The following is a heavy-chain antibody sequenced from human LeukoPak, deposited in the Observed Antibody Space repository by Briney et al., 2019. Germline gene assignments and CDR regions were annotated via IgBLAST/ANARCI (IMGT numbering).Heavy chain of an antibody. V-gene: IGHV1-18*01. D-gene: IGHD1-1*01. CDR1: GYTFNNSG. CDR2: INARNGFT. CDR3: IRDREGPGTCRDY. J-gene: IGHJ4*02. Sequence: ASVKVSCKASGYTFNNSGISWLREAPGQGLEWMGWINARNGFTNYAQKFQGRLTMATDTSTTTAHMDLTGLTSDDTAVYYCIRDREGPGTCRDYWGQGDLVTVSS.